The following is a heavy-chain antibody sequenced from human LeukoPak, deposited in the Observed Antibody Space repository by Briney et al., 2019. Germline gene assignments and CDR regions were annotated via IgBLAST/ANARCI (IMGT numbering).Heavy chain of an antibody. V-gene: IGHV3-21*01. J-gene: IGHJ5*02. D-gene: IGHD3-22*01. Sequence: GGSLRLSCAASGFTFSSYSMNWVRQAPGKGLEWVSSISSSSSYIYYADSVKGRFTISRDNAKNSLYLQMNSLRAEDTAAYYCARHGPYYYDSSGPWGQGTLVTVSS. CDR3: ARHGPYYYDSSGP. CDR1: GFTFSSYS. CDR2: ISSSSSYI.